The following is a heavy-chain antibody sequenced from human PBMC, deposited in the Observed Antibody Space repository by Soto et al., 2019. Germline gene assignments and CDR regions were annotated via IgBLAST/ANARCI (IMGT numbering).Heavy chain of an antibody. Sequence: QVQLQESGPGLVKPSETLSLTCTVSGGSISSYYWSWIRQPPGKGLEWSGYIYYSGRTNYNPSLKSRVTISVDTSKNQFSLKLSSVTAADTAVYYCARGYCSSTICYIWDNWFDPWGQGTLVTVSS. CDR2: IYYSGRT. D-gene: IGHD2-2*02. V-gene: IGHV4-59*01. CDR1: GGSISSYY. CDR3: ARGYCSSTICYIWDNWFDP. J-gene: IGHJ5*02.